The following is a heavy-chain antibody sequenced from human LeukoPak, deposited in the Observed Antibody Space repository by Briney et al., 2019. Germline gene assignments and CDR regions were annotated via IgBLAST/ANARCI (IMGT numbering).Heavy chain of an antibody. CDR2: IWYDGSNK. J-gene: IGHJ6*02. CDR1: GFTFSSYG. CDR3: ARDQMVRGVIYYYYYGMDV. D-gene: IGHD3-10*01. Sequence: PGGSLRLSCAPSGFTFSSYGMHWVRQAPGRGLEWVAVIWYDGSNKYYADSVKGRFTISRDNSKHTLYLQMNSLRAEDTAVYYCARDQMVRGVIYYYYYGMDVWGQGTTVTVSS. V-gene: IGHV3-33*01.